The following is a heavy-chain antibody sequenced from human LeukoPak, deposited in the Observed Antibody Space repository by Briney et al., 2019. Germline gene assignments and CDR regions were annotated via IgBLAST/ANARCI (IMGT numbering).Heavy chain of an antibody. D-gene: IGHD6-19*01. CDR1: GGSISSSSYY. V-gene: IGHV4-39*01. CDR3: ARQKGIAVAGYYLDY. CDR2: IYYSGST. Sequence: SETLSLTCTVSGGSISSSSYYWGWIRQPPGKGLEWIGSIYYSGSTYYNPSLKSRVTISVDTSKNQFSLKLSSVTAADTAVYYCARQKGIAVAGYYLDYWGQGTLVTVSS. J-gene: IGHJ4*02.